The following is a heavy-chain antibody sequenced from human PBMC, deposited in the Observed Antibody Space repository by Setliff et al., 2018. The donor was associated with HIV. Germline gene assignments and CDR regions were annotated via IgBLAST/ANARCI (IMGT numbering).Heavy chain of an antibody. CDR3: ARERSGYSYGYGYYYYYMDV. J-gene: IGHJ6*03. V-gene: IGHV4-61*01. Sequence: SETLSLTCTVSGGSVSSGSYYWSWIRQPPGKGLEWIGYIYYSGSTNYNPSLKGRVTISVETSKNQFSLKLSSVTAADTAVYYCARERSGYSYGYGYYYYYMDVWGKGTTVTVSS. D-gene: IGHD5-18*01. CDR2: IYYSGST. CDR1: GGSVSSGSYY.